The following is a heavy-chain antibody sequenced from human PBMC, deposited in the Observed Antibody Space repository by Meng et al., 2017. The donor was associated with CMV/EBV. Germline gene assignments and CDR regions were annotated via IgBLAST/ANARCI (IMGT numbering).Heavy chain of an antibody. J-gene: IGHJ6*02. CDR1: GGSFSGYY. V-gene: IGHV4-34*01. CDR2: INHSGST. CDR3: ARGLREFYYYDGMDV. D-gene: IGHD3-10*01. Sequence: GSLRLSCAVYGGSFSGYYWSWIRQPPGKGLEWIGEINHSGSTNYNPSLKSRVTISVDTSKNQFSLKLSSVTAADTAVYYCARGLREFYYYDGMDVWGQGTTVTVSS.